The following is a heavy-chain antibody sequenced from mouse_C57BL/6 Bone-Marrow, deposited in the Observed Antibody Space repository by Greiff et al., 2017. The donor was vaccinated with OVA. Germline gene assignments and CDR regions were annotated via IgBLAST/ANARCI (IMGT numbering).Heavy chain of an antibody. Sequence: QVQLKQPGAELVKPGASVKVSCKASGYTFTSYWMHWVKQRPGQGLEWIGRIHPSDSDTNYNQKFKGKATLTVDKSSSTAYMQLSSLTSEDSAVYYCAMSGDSSGYNWAYWGQGTLVTVSA. V-gene: IGHV1-74*01. J-gene: IGHJ3*01. D-gene: IGHD3-2*02. CDR1: GYTFTSYW. CDR3: AMSGDSSGYNWAY. CDR2: IHPSDSDT.